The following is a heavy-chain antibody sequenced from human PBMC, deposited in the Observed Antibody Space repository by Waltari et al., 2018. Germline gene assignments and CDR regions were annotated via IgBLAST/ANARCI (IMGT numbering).Heavy chain of an antibody. CDR3: ARSQYAADAFDI. Sequence: QVQLVQSGAEVKKPGASVKVSCKASGYTFTSYYMHWVRQAPGQGLEWMGIINPSGGSTSYAQKFQGRVTMNRDTSTSTVYMELSSLRSEDTAVYYCARSQYAADAFDIWGQGTMVTVSS. D-gene: IGHD6-25*01. V-gene: IGHV1-46*01. CDR2: INPSGGST. J-gene: IGHJ3*02. CDR1: GYTFTSYY.